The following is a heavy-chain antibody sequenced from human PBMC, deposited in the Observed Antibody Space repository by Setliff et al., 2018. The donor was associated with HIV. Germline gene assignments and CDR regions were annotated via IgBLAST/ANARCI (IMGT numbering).Heavy chain of an antibody. Sequence: KTSETLSLTCAVYGESFSGYYWTWIRQPPGEGLEWIGEVNHSGNTNYNPSLKSRVTISADTSKNQFSLKLTSVTAADTAVYYCARGTVITYFYDSSGSFDYWGQGTLVTVSS. CDR3: ARGTVITYFYDSSGSFDY. D-gene: IGHD3-22*01. J-gene: IGHJ4*02. V-gene: IGHV4-34*01. CDR2: VNHSGNT. CDR1: GESFSGYY.